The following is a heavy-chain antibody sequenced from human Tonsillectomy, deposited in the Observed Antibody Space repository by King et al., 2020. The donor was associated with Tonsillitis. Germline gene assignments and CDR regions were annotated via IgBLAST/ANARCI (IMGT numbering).Heavy chain of an antibody. J-gene: IGHJ3*02. CDR3: AKVGGCSSTSCQSAFDI. Sequence: QLVQSGGGVVQPGRSLRLSCAASGFTFSSYGMHWVRQAPGKGLEWVAVITIDGSNKYYADSVKGRFTISRDNSKNTLYLQMNSLRAEDTAVYYWAKVGGCSSTSCQSAFDIWGQGTMVTVSS. CDR2: ITIDGSNK. V-gene: IGHV3-30*18. CDR1: GFTFSSYG. D-gene: IGHD2-2*01.